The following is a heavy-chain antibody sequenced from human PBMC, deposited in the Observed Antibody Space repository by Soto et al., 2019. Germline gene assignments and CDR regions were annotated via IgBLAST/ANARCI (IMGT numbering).Heavy chain of an antibody. CDR1: GGSISSGGYY. V-gene: IGHV4-31*03. CDR2: IYYSGST. Sequence: QVQLQESGPGLVKPSQTLSLTCTVSGGSISSGGYYWSWIRQHPGKGLEWIGYIYYSGSTYYNPAPKSRVTIPVDTSKNQVSLKLSSVTAADTAVYYCARWPQLKPRFDYWGQGTLVTVSS. CDR3: ARWPQLKPRFDY. J-gene: IGHJ4*02. D-gene: IGHD1-1*01.